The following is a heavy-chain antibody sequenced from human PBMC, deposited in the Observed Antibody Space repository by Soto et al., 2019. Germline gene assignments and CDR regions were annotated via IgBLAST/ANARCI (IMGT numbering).Heavy chain of an antibody. J-gene: IGHJ5*02. Sequence: GGSLRLSCEASGLTFSSYWMSWVRQAPGKGLEWVANIKQDGSEKYYVDSVKGRFTISKDNAKNSLYLQMNSLRAEDTAVYYCARDRITMVPWGQGTLVTVSS. CDR3: ARDRITMVP. V-gene: IGHV3-7*01. D-gene: IGHD3-10*01. CDR2: IKQDGSEK. CDR1: GLTFSSYW.